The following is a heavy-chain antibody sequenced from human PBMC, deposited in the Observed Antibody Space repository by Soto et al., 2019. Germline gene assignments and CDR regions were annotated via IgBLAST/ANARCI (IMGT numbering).Heavy chain of an antibody. V-gene: IGHV6-1*01. Sequence: QVQLQQSGPGLVKPSQTLSLTCAISGDSVSSNSAAWNWIRQSPSRGLEWLGRTYYRSKWYNDYAVYVKSRIIINADTSRNQFSLQLNSVTPADTAVYYCARASVVLIYSYYYIDVWGKGTTVTVSS. CDR2: TYYRSKWYN. CDR1: GDSVSSNSAA. J-gene: IGHJ6*03. D-gene: IGHD2-2*01. CDR3: ARASVVLIYSYYYIDV.